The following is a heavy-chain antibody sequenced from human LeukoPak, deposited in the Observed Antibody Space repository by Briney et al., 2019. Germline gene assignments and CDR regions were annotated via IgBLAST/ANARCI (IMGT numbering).Heavy chain of an antibody. CDR3: ARHGNYYDSSGYNYYFDY. V-gene: IGHV4-59*08. CDR2: IYYSGST. J-gene: IGHJ4*02. CDR1: GVSISSSY. D-gene: IGHD3-22*01. Sequence: PSETLSLTCTVSGVSISSSYWSWIRQPPGKGLEWIGHIYYSGSTKYNPSLKSRVTISVDTSKNHFSLKLSSVTAADTAVYYCARHGNYYDSSGYNYYFDYWGQGTLGTVSS.